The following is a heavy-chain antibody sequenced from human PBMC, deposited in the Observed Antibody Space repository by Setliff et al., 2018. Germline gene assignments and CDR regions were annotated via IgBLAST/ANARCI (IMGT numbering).Heavy chain of an antibody. CDR3: AREGVHTRSSTDYRYYMDV. J-gene: IGHJ6*03. D-gene: IGHD1-26*01. Sequence: SVKVSCKASGYTFTNYGFTWVRQAPGQGLEWMGGTIPVFGTTDYAQKFQGRVTIMTDESTSTAYMELSSLTSEDTAVYYCAREGVHTRSSTDYRYYMDVWGRGTTVTV. CDR1: GYTFTNYG. V-gene: IGHV1-69*05. CDR2: TIPVFGTT.